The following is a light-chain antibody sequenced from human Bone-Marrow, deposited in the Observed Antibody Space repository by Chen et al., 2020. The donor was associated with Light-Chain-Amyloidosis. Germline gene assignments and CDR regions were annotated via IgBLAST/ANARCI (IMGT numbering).Light chain of an antibody. Sequence: QSALTQPASVSGSPGQSITISCTGTISDVGGDNHVSWYQQHPDKAPKLMIYEVTNRPSWVPARFSGSKSDNTASLTISGLQTGGEAGCICSSYTITDNLVFGSVTRVTVL. J-gene: IGLJ1*01. CDR1: ISDVGGDNH. CDR3: SSYTITDNLV. CDR2: EVT. V-gene: IGLV2-14*01.